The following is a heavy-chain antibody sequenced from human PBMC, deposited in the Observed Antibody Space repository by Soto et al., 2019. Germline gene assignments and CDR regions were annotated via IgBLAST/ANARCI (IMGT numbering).Heavy chain of an antibody. CDR3: ARGEITIFGVGPSDV. CDR1: GGSISSGGYY. Sequence: SETVSLTCTVSGGSISSGGYYWSWIRQHPGKGLEWIGYIYYSGSTYYNPSLKSRVTISVDTSKNQFSLKLSSVTAADTAVYYCARGEITIFGVGPSDVWGQGTTVTVSS. CDR2: IYYSGST. D-gene: IGHD3-3*01. V-gene: IGHV4-31*03. J-gene: IGHJ6*02.